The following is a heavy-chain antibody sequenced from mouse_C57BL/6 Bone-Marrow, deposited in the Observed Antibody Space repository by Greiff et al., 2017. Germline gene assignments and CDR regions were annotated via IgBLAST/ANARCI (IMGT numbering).Heavy chain of an antibody. CDR2: ISSGSSTI. J-gene: IGHJ1*03. V-gene: IGHV5-17*01. Sequence: EVKVVESGGGLVKPGGSLKLSCAASGYTFSDYGMHWVRQAPEKGLEWVAYISSGSSTIYYADTVKGRFTISRDNAKNTLFLQMTSLRSEDTAMYYCARPGDYYGSWYFDVWGTGTTVTVSS. CDR3: ARPGDYYGSWYFDV. CDR1: GYTFSDYG. D-gene: IGHD1-1*01.